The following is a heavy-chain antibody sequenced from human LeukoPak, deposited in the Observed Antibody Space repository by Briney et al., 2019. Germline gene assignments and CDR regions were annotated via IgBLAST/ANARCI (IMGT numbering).Heavy chain of an antibody. CDR1: GFTFDDYA. V-gene: IGHV3-9*01. J-gene: IGHJ4*02. Sequence: PGGSLRLSCAASGFTFDDYAMHWVRQPPGKGLEWVSGISWNSGNAGYADFVKGRFTISRDIAKNSLYLQMNSLRAEDTALYYCAKDIKAVAGTGLDNWGQGTLVTVSS. CDR3: AKDIKAVAGTGLDN. D-gene: IGHD6-19*01. CDR2: ISWNSGNA.